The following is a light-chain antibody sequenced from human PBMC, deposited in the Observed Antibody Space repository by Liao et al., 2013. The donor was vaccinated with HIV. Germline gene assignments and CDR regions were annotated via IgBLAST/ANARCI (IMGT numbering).Light chain of an antibody. Sequence: SYELTQPPSVSVSPGQTASITCSGDKLGDQYACWYQLKPGQSPVLVIYQDSKRPSGIPGRFSGSSSENTGTLTISGTQPMDEADYYCQVWDRDTALFGGGTKLTVL. CDR2: QDS. CDR3: QVWDRDTAL. CDR1: KLGDQY. J-gene: IGLJ2*01. V-gene: IGLV3-1*01.